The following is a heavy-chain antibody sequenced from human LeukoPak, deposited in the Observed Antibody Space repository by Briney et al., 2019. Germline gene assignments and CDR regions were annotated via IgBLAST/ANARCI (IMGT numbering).Heavy chain of an antibody. CDR3: ARLYGNYQNYFDY. Sequence: PSETLSLTCTVSGGSISTITYYWGWIRQPPVKGLEWVGHMYYRGNTFYNPSLKSRVTISVGTSKNQFSLKLRSVTAADTAVYYCARLYGNYQNYFDYWGQGTLVTVSS. CDR1: GGSISTITYY. J-gene: IGHJ4*02. V-gene: IGHV4-39*07. CDR2: MYYRGNT. D-gene: IGHD1-7*01.